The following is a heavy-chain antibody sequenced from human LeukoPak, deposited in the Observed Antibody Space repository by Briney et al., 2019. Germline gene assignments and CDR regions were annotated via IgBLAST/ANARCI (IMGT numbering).Heavy chain of an antibody. J-gene: IGHJ4*02. CDR1: GYTFTDYF. Sequence: ASVKVSCKPSGYTFTDYFIHWVRQAPGQGLEWMGWIRPNSGDTHYAQRFQGRVTMTRDTSVSTAHMELSSLRSDDTAIYYCARNYGHNSKSFDFWGQGTLVTVSS. CDR2: IRPNSGDT. D-gene: IGHD4-17*01. CDR3: ARNYGHNSKSFDF. V-gene: IGHV1-2*02.